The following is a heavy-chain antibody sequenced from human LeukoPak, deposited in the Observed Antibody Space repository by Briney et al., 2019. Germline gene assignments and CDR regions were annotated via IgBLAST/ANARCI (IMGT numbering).Heavy chain of an antibody. V-gene: IGHV3-23*01. CDR2: ISGSGGST. CDR3: AKGRFLGRFFDY. Sequence: PGGSLRLSCAASGFTFSSYAMSWVRQAPGKGLEWVSGISGSGGSTYYADSVKGRFTISRDNSKNTLYLQMNSLRAEDTAVYYCAKGRFLGRFFDYWGQGTLVTVSS. J-gene: IGHJ4*02. D-gene: IGHD3-16*01. CDR1: GFTFSSYA.